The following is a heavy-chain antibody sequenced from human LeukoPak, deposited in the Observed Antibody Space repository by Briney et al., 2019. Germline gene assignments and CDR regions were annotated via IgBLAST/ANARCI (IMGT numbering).Heavy chain of an antibody. Sequence: SETLSLTCTVSGGSISSSSYYWGWIRQPPGKGLEWIGSIYYSGSTYYNPSLKSRVTISVDTSKNQFSLKLSSVTAADTAVYYCARDSPVLRCVDYWGQGTLVTVSS. CDR1: GGSISSSSYY. CDR3: ARDSPVLRCVDY. D-gene: IGHD4-17*01. CDR2: IYYSGST. V-gene: IGHV4-39*07. J-gene: IGHJ4*02.